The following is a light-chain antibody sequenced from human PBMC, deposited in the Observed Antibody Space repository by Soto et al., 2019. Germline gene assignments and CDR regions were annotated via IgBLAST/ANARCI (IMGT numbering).Light chain of an antibody. CDR1: SSDVGGYNH. CDR3: SLYTSENTYV. Sequence: QSVLTQPRSVSGSPGQSVTISCTGTSSDVGGYNHVSWYQQHPGKVPKLIIYEASNRPSGVPDRFSGSKSGNTASLTISGLQAADEADYYCSLYTSENTYVFGTGTKVTV. CDR2: EAS. V-gene: IGLV2-18*01. J-gene: IGLJ1*01.